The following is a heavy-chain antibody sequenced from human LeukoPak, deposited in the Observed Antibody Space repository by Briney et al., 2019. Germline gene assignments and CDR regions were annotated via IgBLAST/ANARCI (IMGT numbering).Heavy chain of an antibody. CDR2: ISSSSSAI. D-gene: IGHD3-10*01. CDR1: GFTFSSYS. Sequence: GGSLRLSCAASGFTFSSYSMNWVRQAPGRGLEWVSYISSSSSAIYYADSVKGRFTISRDNAKNSLYLQMNSLRAEDTAVYYCARDGDYGSGNVALDYWGQGTLVTVSS. J-gene: IGHJ4*02. V-gene: IGHV3-48*04. CDR3: ARDGDYGSGNVALDY.